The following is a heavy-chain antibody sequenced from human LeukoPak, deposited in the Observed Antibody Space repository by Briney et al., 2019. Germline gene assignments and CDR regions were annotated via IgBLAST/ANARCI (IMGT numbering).Heavy chain of an antibody. CDR1: GFTVSNNY. Sequence: GGSLRLSCAASGFTVSNNYMNWVRQAPGKGLEWVSVIYSDGSTYYTDSVKGRFIISRDNSKNTLYLQMSSLRAEDTAVYYCATIDYWGQGTLVTVSS. CDR3: ATIDY. CDR2: IYSDGST. J-gene: IGHJ4*02. V-gene: IGHV3-66*01.